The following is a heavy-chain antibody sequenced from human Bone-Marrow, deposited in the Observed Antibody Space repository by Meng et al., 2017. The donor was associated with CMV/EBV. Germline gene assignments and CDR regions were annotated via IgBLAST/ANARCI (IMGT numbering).Heavy chain of an antibody. V-gene: IGHV3-21*01. J-gene: IGHJ6*02. D-gene: IGHD6-13*01. CDR3: AKDDSSWYPLSNVPDV. CDR1: GFTFSSYS. Sequence: GESLKISCVGSGFTFSSYSMNWVRQAPGKGLEWVSSISSVRNYMDYIDSVKGRFTISRDNARNSLYLQMNSLRAEDTAVYYCAKDDSSWYPLSNVPDVWGQGTTVTVSS. CDR2: ISSVRNYM.